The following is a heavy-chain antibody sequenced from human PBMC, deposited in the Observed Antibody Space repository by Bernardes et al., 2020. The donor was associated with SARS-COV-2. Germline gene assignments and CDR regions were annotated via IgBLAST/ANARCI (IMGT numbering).Heavy chain of an antibody. CDR2: FYISGST. D-gene: IGHD3-10*01. Sequence: SETLSLTCTVSGVSVSSENYYWGWIRQPAGTGLEWIGRFYISGSTNYNPSLKSRVTISIDTSKNQFSLRLNSVTAADTAVYYCARDYGWFGIDTWGQGTLVTVSS. V-gene: IGHV4-61*02. CDR1: GVSVSSENYY. CDR3: ARDYGWFGIDT. J-gene: IGHJ5*02.